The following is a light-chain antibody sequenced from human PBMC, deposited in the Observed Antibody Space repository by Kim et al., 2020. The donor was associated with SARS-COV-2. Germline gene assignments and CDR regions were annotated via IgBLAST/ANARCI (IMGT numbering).Light chain of an antibody. V-gene: IGLV2-14*01. CDR1: SSDVGGYNY. CDR3: SSYTSSRV. Sequence: QSALTQPASVSGSPGQSITISCTGTSSDVGGYNYVSWYQQHPGKAPKLMIYDVSKRPSGVSNRFSGSKSGNTASLTISGLQAEDEAYYYCSSYTSSRVFGGGTKL. CDR2: DVS. J-gene: IGLJ2*01.